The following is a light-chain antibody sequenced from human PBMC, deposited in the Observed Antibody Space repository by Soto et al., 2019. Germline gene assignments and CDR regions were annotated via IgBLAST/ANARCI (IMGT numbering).Light chain of an antibody. J-gene: IGLJ1*01. CDR1: SSDVGGYNY. Sequence: QSVLTQPASVSGSPGQSITISCAGSSSDVGGYNYVSWYQQHPGKAPKLMIYDVNNRPSGVSNRFSGSKSGNTASLTISGVQAEDEADYYCTSYTSSSSDVFGTGTKVTVL. V-gene: IGLV2-14*03. CDR3: TSYTSSSSDV. CDR2: DVN.